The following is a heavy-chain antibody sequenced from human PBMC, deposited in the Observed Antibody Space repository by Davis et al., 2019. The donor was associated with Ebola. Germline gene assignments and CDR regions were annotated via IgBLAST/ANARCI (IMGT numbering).Heavy chain of an antibody. CDR2: INHSGST. CDR1: GGSFSGYY. V-gene: IGHV4-34*01. Sequence: SETLSLTCAVYGGSFSGYYWSWIRQPPGKGLEWIGEINHSGSTNYNPSLKSRVTISVDTSKNQFSLKLSSVTAADTAVYYCARDSRDYGDFLYYCYGMDVWGQGTTVTVSS. CDR3: ARDSRDYGDFLYYCYGMDV. D-gene: IGHD4-17*01. J-gene: IGHJ6*02.